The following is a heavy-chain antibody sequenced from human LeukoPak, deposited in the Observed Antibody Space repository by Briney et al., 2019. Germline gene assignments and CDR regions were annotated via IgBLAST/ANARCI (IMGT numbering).Heavy chain of an antibody. Sequence: GGSLRLSCAASGFTFSAYGMSWVRQSPRKGLEWVSGVSGADGTTYYADSVKGRFTISRDNSKSTLYLQMNNLRTEDTAVYYCAKHWSYCSTTSCFFNYYYYMDVWGKGTTVTVSS. CDR2: VSGADGTT. CDR3: AKHWSYCSTTSCFFNYYYYMDV. V-gene: IGHV3-23*01. CDR1: GFTFSAYG. J-gene: IGHJ6*03. D-gene: IGHD2-2*01.